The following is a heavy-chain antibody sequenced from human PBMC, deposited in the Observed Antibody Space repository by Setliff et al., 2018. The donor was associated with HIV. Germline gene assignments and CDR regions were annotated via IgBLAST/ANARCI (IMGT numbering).Heavy chain of an antibody. CDR3: ARYFYASSSSAIDA. CDR1: GFTFSSYG. Sequence: GGSLRLSCAASGFTFSSYGMHWVRQGPGKGLEWVAFIRHNGRNQYYAESVKGRFTVSRDNSKNTLFLQMDSLNHEDTALYFCARYFYASSSSAIDAWGQGMPVTVSS. J-gene: IGHJ5*02. D-gene: IGHD3-16*01. CDR2: IRHNGRNQ. V-gene: IGHV3-30*02.